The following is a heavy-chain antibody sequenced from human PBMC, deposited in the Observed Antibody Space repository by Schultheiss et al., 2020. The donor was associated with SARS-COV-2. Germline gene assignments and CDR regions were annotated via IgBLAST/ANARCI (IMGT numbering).Heavy chain of an antibody. J-gene: IGHJ5*02. Sequence: GGSLRLSCAASGFTFSSYAMSWVRQAPGKGLEWVSAISGSGGSTYYADSVKGRFTISRDNSKNTLYLQMNSLRAEDTDVYYCAKAVAALNWFDPWGQGTLVTVSS. D-gene: IGHD6-19*01. CDR1: GFTFSSYA. CDR3: AKAVAALNWFDP. V-gene: IGHV3-23*01. CDR2: ISGSGGST.